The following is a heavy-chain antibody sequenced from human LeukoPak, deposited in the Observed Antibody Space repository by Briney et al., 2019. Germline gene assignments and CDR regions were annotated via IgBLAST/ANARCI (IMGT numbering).Heavy chain of an antibody. Sequence: GGSLRLSCEASGFTFGTYGMTWVRQAPGKGLEWVSGITGSSTWTYYADSVRGRFTTSRDNSKNTLHLQMNNLTADDTAIYYCAGELVSLGTGYFDLWGRGTLVTVSS. J-gene: IGHJ2*01. CDR3: AGELVSLGTGYFDL. CDR2: ITGSSTWT. V-gene: IGHV3-23*01. CDR1: GFTFGTYG. D-gene: IGHD3-10*01.